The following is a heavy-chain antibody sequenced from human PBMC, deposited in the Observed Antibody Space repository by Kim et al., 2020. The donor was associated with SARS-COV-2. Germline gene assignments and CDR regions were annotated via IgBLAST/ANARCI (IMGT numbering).Heavy chain of an antibody. D-gene: IGHD3-22*01. J-gene: IGHJ3*01. V-gene: IGHV4-39*01. Sequence: SNPSLMSRVTVSVDTSKNQFSLKLSSVTAADTAVYYCARSYDSSCYYFEPWGQGTMVTVSS. CDR3: ARSYDSSCYYFEP.